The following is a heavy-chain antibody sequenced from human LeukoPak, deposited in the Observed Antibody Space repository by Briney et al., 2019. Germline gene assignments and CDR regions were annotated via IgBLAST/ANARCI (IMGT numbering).Heavy chain of an antibody. D-gene: IGHD7-27*01. J-gene: IGHJ5*02. V-gene: IGHV4-61*02. CDR3: ARVANWVGMLWFDP. CDR1: GGSISSGSYY. Sequence: SQTLSLTCTVSGGSISSGSYYWSWIRQPAGKGLEWIGRIYTSGSTNYNPSLKSRVTISVDTSKNQFSLKLSPVTAADTAVYYCARVANWVGMLWFDPWGQGTLVTVSS. CDR2: IYTSGST.